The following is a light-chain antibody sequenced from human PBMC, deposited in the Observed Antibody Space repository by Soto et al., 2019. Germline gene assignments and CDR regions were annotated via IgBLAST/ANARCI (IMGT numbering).Light chain of an antibody. CDR3: AAWDDSLSVVV. CDR1: SSNIGSNY. CDR2: RNN. Sequence: QPVLAQPPSASGTPGQRVTISCSGSSSNIGSNYVYWYQQFPGTAPKLLIYRNNQRPSGVPDRFSGSKSGTSASLAISGLRSEDEVDYYCAAWDDSLSVVVFGGGTKLTVL. J-gene: IGLJ2*01. V-gene: IGLV1-47*01.